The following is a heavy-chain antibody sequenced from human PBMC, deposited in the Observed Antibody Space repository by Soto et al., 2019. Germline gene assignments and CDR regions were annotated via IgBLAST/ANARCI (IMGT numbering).Heavy chain of an antibody. V-gene: IGHV1-2*04. Sequence: ASVKVSCKASGYTFTGYYMHWVRQAPGQGLEWMGWINPNSGGTNYAQKFQGWVTMTRDTSISTAYMELSRLRSDDTAVYYCARGVSPYYYHYYGMDVWGQGTTVTVSS. J-gene: IGHJ6*02. CDR2: INPNSGGT. CDR1: GYTFTGYY. D-gene: IGHD2-8*01. CDR3: ARGVSPYYYHYYGMDV.